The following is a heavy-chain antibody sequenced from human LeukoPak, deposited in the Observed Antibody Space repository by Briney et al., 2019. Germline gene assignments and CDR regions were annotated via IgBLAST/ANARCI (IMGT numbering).Heavy chain of an antibody. CDR1: GFTFSSYA. J-gene: IGHJ4*02. CDR3: AKVLWFGELSDALDY. Sequence: GSLRLSCGASGFTFSSYAMAWVRQAPGKGLEWVSAIRGTGSSTYYADSVKGRFTISRDNSKNTLYLQMNSLRAEDTAVYYCAKVLWFGELSDALDYWGQGTLVTVSS. V-gene: IGHV3-23*01. D-gene: IGHD3-10*01. CDR2: IRGTGSST.